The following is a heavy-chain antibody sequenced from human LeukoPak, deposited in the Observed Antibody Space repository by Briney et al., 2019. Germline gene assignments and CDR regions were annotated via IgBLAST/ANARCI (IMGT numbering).Heavy chain of an antibody. CDR2: ISYDGSNK. CDR3: AKGGYCSSTSCYVDY. CDR1: GFTFSSYG. V-gene: IGHV3-30*18. D-gene: IGHD2-2*01. Sequence: PGRSLRLSCAASGFTFSSYGMHWVRQAPGKGLEWVAVISYDGSNKYYADSVKGRFTISRDNSKNTLYLQMNSLRAEDTAVYYCAKGGYCSSTSCYVDYWGQGTLVTVSS. J-gene: IGHJ4*02.